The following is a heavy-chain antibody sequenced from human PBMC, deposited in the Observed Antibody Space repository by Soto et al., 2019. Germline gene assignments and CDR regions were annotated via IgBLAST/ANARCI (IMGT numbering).Heavy chain of an antibody. CDR1: GYTLNEVA. Sequence: QVQLVQSGAEVKKPGASVKVSCKVSGYTLNEVAMHSVRQAPGKGLEWLGGFDPDEAETIYAQHFQGRVTMTEYTSTNTVYMELSSLRSEETALYFCTTYDGDYNVDHWGQGPLVTVSS. D-gene: IGHD4-17*01. CDR3: TTYDGDYNVDH. V-gene: IGHV1-24*01. CDR2: FDPDEAET. J-gene: IGHJ5*02.